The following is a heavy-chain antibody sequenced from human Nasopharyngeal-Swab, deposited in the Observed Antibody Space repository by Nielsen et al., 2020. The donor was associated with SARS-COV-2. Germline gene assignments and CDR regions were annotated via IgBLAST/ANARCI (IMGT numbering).Heavy chain of an antibody. CDR2: IWYDGSNK. J-gene: IGHJ4*02. CDR1: GFTFSSYG. V-gene: IGHV3-33*01. D-gene: IGHD3-16*01. Sequence: GESLKISCAASGFTFSSYGMHWVRQAPGKGVEWVAVIWYDGSNKYYADFVKGRFTISRDNSKNTLYLQMNSLRAEDTAVYYCARDAGGSGGGYWGQGTLVTVSS. CDR3: ARDAGGSGGGY.